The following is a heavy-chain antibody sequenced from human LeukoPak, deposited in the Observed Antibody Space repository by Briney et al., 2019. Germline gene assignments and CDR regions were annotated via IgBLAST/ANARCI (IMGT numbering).Heavy chain of an antibody. V-gene: IGHV1-3*01. CDR3: ARLQEQWLVGKGYYYYYMDV. J-gene: IGHJ6*03. D-gene: IGHD6-19*01. CDR2: INAGNGNT. Sequence: ASVKVSCKASGYTFISYDINWVRQATGQGLEWMGWINAGNGNTKYSQKFQGRVTITADKSTSTAYMELSSLRSEDTAVYYCARLQEQWLVGKGYYYYYMDVWGKGTTVTVSS. CDR1: GYTFISYD.